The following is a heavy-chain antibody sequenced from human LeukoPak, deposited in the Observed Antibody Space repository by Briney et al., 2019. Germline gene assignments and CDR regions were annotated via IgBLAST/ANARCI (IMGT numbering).Heavy chain of an antibody. CDR3: AIQLERLYLYAFDI. CDR2: INHSGST. V-gene: IGHV4-34*01. J-gene: IGHJ3*02. Sequence: PSETLSLTCAVYGGSFSGYYWSWIRQPPGKGLEWIGVINHSGSTNYNPSLKSRVTISVDTSKNQFSLKLSSVTAADTAVYYCAIQLERLYLYAFDIWGQGTMVTVSS. CDR1: GGSFSGYY. D-gene: IGHD1-1*01.